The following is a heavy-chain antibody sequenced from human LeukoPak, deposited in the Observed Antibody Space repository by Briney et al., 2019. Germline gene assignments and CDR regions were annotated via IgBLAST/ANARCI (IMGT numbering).Heavy chain of an antibody. D-gene: IGHD6-19*01. CDR1: GGSISSSSYY. CDR3: AREFMPYSSGWSNWFDP. J-gene: IGHJ5*02. Sequence: PSETLSLTCTVSGGSISSSSYYWGWIRQPPGKGLEWIGSIYYSGSTNYNPSLKSRVTISVDTSKNQFSLKLSSVTAADTAVYYCAREFMPYSSGWSNWFDPWGQGTLVTVSS. CDR2: IYYSGST. V-gene: IGHV4-39*07.